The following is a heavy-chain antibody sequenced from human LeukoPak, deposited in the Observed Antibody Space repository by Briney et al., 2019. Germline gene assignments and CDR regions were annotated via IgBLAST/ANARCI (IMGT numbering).Heavy chain of an antibody. Sequence: GASVKVSCKASGGTFSSYAISWVRQAPGQGLEWMGGIIPIFGTANYAQKFQGRVTITADESTSTAYMELSSLRSEDTAVYYCARAVALPARRWLQSWFEYWGQGTLVTVSS. CDR2: IIPIFGTA. J-gene: IGHJ4*02. CDR3: ARAVALPARRWLQSWFEY. D-gene: IGHD5-24*01. V-gene: IGHV1-69*13. CDR1: GGTFSSYA.